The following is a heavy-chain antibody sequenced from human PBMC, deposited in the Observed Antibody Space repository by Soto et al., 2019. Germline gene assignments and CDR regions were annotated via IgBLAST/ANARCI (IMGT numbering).Heavy chain of an antibody. J-gene: IGHJ5*02. CDR2: VCHSGST. D-gene: IGHD3-10*01. CDR1: GYSISSGYY. V-gene: IGHV4-38-2*01. Sequence: PSETLSLTCAVSGYSISSGYYWGWIRQPPGKRLQWIGSVCHSGSTYYNPSLKSRVTISVDTSKNQFSLKLSSVTAAEKAVYSCARAGPYPMVRGWVVNWFDPWGQRTLVT. CDR3: ARAGPYPMVRGWVVNWFDP.